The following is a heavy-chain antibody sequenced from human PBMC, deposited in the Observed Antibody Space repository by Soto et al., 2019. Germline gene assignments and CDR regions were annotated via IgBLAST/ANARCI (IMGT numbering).Heavy chain of an antibody. Sequence: QVQVVQSGAEVKKPGSSVKISCKASGRIFSSFPTSWVRQVPGQGLEWMGGVISASGSVTYAQQFQGRVTITAVTSAGIGYLELTSLTSEDTAIYYCAKVGSRDGYNDVLDQWGPGTMVTVSS. J-gene: IGHJ1*01. V-gene: IGHV1-69*06. CDR2: VISASGSV. D-gene: IGHD5-12*01. CDR1: GRIFSSFP. CDR3: AKVGSRDGYNDVLDQ.